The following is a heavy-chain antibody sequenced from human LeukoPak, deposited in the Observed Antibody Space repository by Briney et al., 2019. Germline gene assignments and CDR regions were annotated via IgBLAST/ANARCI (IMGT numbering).Heavy chain of an antibody. CDR3: ARASGWGSSSWYRTTNYYYYYMDV. D-gene: IGHD6-13*01. Sequence: PGGSLRLSCAASGFTFSSYAMSWVRQAPGKGLEWVSAISGSGGSTYHADSVKGRFTISRDNSKNTLYLQMNSLRAEDTAVYYCARASGWGSSSWYRTTNYYYYYMDVWGKGTTVTISS. V-gene: IGHV3-23*01. J-gene: IGHJ6*03. CDR2: ISGSGGST. CDR1: GFTFSSYA.